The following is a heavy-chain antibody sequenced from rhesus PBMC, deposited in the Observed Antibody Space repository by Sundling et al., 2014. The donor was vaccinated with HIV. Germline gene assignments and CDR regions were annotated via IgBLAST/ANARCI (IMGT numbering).Heavy chain of an antibody. CDR3: ARERGSRVDF. V-gene: IGHV4-173*01. D-gene: IGHD5-42*01. CDR1: GASITGTYA. Sequence: QLHLQESGPGLVKPSETLSLTCGVSGASITGTYAWAWIRQSPGKGLEWVGHIFGSVGSTYYSPSLKSRVTISTDTSKNQFSLKLNSVTAADTAVYYCARERGSRVDFWGQGVLVTVSS. J-gene: IGHJ4*01. CDR2: IFGSVGST.